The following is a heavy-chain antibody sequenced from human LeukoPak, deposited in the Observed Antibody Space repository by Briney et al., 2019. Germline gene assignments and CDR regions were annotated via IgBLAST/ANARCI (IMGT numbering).Heavy chain of an antibody. Sequence: SETLSLTFTVSGGSISSYYWSWIRQPAGKGLEWIGRTYTSGSTNYNPSLKSRVTMSVDTSKNQFSLKLSSVTAADTAVYYCAREGYCSGSYYSNWFDPWGQGTLVTVSS. V-gene: IGHV4-4*07. CDR2: TYTSGST. D-gene: IGHD3-10*01. CDR1: GGSISSYY. J-gene: IGHJ5*02. CDR3: AREGYCSGSYYSNWFDP.